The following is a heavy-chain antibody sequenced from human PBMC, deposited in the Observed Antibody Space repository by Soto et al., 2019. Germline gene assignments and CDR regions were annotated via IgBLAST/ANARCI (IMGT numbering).Heavy chain of an antibody. V-gene: IGHV5-51*01. CDR1: GYSFNNYW. CDR3: ARQDDYALYYFDS. Sequence: GESLKISCKGSGYSFNNYWIGWVRQMPGKGLEWMGIIYPGDSDTRYSPSFRGQVTISADKSISSAYLQWSSLKASDTAMYYCARQDDYALYYFDSWGQGTLVTVSS. D-gene: IGHD4-17*01. J-gene: IGHJ4*02. CDR2: IYPGDSDT.